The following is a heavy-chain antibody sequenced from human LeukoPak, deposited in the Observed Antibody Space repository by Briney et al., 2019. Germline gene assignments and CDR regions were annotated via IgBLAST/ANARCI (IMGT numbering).Heavy chain of an antibody. Sequence: SETLSLTCTVSGGSISSSSYYWGWIRQPPGKGLEWIGSIYCSGSTYYNPSLKSRVTISVDTSKNQFSLKLSSVTAADTAFYYCARHELPGMAVSAGFDYWGQGTLVTVSS. CDR2: IYCSGST. D-gene: IGHD6-19*01. CDR1: GGSISSSSYY. V-gene: IGHV4-39*01. CDR3: ARHELPGMAVSAGFDY. J-gene: IGHJ4*02.